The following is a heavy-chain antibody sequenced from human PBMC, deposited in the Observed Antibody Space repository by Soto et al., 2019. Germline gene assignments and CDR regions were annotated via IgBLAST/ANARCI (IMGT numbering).Heavy chain of an antibody. V-gene: IGHV4-4*02. J-gene: IGHJ4*02. CDR2: IYHSGST. Sequence: SETLSLTCAVSGGSISSSNWWSWVRQPPGKGLEWIGEIYHSGSTNYNPSLKSRVTISVDKSKNQFSLKLSSVTAADTAVYYCARMGGYYDSSGYYYADFDYWGQGTLVTVSS. D-gene: IGHD3-22*01. CDR1: GGSISSSNW. CDR3: ARMGGYYDSSGYYYADFDY.